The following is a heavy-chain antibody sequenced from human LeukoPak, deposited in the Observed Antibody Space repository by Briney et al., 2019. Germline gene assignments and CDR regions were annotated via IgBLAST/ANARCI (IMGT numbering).Heavy chain of an antibody. J-gene: IGHJ4*02. CDR3: GRFTRSGDSVY. CDR1: GFTFSSYW. Sequence: PGGSLRLSCAASGFTFSSYWMSWVRQAPGKGLEWVPIINQDGSEKQYVDSVRGRFAISRDNAENSLYLQVNSLKAEDTAVYYCGRFTRSGDSVYWGQGTLVTVSS. D-gene: IGHD7-27*01. V-gene: IGHV3-7*04. CDR2: INQDGSEK.